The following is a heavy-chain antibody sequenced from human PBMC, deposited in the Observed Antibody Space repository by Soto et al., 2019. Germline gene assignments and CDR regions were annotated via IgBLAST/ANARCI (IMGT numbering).Heavy chain of an antibody. V-gene: IGHV3-23*01. Sequence: GGSLRLSCAASGFTFSSYAMSWVRQAPGKGLEWVSAISGSGGSTYYADSVKGRFTISRDNSKNTLYLQMNSLRAEDTAVYYCAKDLGIAAAGGRDGMDVWGQGTTVTVSS. D-gene: IGHD6-13*01. CDR1: GFTFSSYA. J-gene: IGHJ6*02. CDR2: ISGSGGST. CDR3: AKDLGIAAAGGRDGMDV.